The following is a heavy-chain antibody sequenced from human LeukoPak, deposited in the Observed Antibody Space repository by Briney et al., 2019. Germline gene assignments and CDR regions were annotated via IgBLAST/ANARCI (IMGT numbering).Heavy chain of an antibody. J-gene: IGHJ4*02. V-gene: IGHV3-53*01. CDR1: GFTVSSNY. Sequence: GGSLRLSCAASGFTVSSNYMSWVRQAPGKGLEWVSVIYSGGSTYYADSVKGRFTISRDNSKNTLYLQMNSLRADDTAMYYCAKGDCGIDCSVFDYWGRGTLVSVSS. CDR3: AKGDCGIDCSVFDY. D-gene: IGHD2-21*02. CDR2: IYSGGST.